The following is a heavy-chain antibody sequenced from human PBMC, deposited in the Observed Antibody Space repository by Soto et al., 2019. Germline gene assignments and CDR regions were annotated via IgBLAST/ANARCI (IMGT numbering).Heavy chain of an antibody. V-gene: IGHV4-30-4*01. CDR3: ARAHAVLRFLEWLSMFDY. J-gene: IGHJ4*02. D-gene: IGHD3-3*01. Sequence: SETLSLTCTVSGGSISSGDYYWSWIRQPPGKGLVWIGYIYYSGSTYYNPSLKSRVTISVDTSKNQFSLKLSSVTAADTAVYYCARAHAVLRFLEWLSMFDYWGQGTLVTVSS. CDR1: GGSISSGDYY. CDR2: IYYSGST.